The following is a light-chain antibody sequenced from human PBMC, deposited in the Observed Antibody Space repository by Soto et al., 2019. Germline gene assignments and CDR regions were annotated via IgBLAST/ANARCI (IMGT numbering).Light chain of an antibody. Sequence: QSVLTQPASVSGSPGQSITISCTGTSSDVGGYNYVSWYQQHPGKAPKLMNYDVSNRPSGVSNRFSGSRSGNTASLIISGLQTGDEADYYCSSYTVSSTVIFGGGTKLTVL. J-gene: IGLJ2*01. CDR3: SSYTVSSTVI. CDR2: DVS. CDR1: SSDVGGYNY. V-gene: IGLV2-14*01.